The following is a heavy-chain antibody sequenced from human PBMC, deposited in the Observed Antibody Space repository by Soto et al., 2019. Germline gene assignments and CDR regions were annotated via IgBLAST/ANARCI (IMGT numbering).Heavy chain of an antibody. Sequence: QVQLVQSGAEVKKPGSSVKVSCKASGGTFSSYAISWVRQAPGQGLEWMGGIIPIFGTANYAQKFQGRVTITAYESTSTAYMELSSLRSEDTAVYYCARVKRRAISPSRYPPDAFDIWGQGTMVTVSS. J-gene: IGHJ3*02. CDR1: GGTFSSYA. V-gene: IGHV1-69*12. D-gene: IGHD2-2*01. CDR2: IIPIFGTA. CDR3: ARVKRRAISPSRYPPDAFDI.